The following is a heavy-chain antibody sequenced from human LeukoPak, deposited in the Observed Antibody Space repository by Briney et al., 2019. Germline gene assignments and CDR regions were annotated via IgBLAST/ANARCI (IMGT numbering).Heavy chain of an antibody. D-gene: IGHD6-6*01. CDR1: GFTFSRDS. CDR2: IRESSSYT. V-gene: IGHV3-21*01. Sequence: PGGSLTLSCAPSGFTFSRDSMKWVRQAPGKGLEWVSYIRESSSYTYYAKSVKGRFTISRDNAKNSLYLQMNSLRGEDTAVYYCARDGAATARASGMDVWGKGTTVTVSS. J-gene: IGHJ6*01. CDR3: ARDGAATARASGMDV.